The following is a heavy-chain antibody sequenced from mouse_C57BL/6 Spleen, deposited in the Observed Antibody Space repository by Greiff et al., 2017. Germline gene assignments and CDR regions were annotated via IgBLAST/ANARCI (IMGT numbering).Heavy chain of an antibody. CDR3: ARSDCYGNYYAMDY. CDR2: IDPNSGGT. J-gene: IGHJ4*01. CDR1: GYTFTSYW. Sequence: QVHVKQPGAELVKPGASVKLSCKASGYTFTSYWMPWVKQRPGRGLEWIGRIDPNSGGTKYNEKFKSKATLTVDKPSSAAYMQLSSLTSEDSAVYYCARSDCYGNYYAMDYWGQGTSVTVSS. V-gene: IGHV1-72*01. D-gene: IGHD2-1*01.